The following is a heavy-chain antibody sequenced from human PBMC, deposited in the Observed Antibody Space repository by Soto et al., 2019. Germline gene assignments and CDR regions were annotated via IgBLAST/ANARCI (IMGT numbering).Heavy chain of an antibody. CDR2: IIPLFGTA. Sequence: AAVKVSCKASGGTFSTYAIDWVRQAPGQGLEWMGGIIPLFGTAKYAQNFQGRITITADESTNTAYMELRSLRSQDTAVYYCARGVHYDSSGYYYFYWGQGTLVTVSS. CDR1: GGTFSTYA. V-gene: IGHV1-69*13. J-gene: IGHJ4*02. D-gene: IGHD3-22*01. CDR3: ARGVHYDSSGYYYFY.